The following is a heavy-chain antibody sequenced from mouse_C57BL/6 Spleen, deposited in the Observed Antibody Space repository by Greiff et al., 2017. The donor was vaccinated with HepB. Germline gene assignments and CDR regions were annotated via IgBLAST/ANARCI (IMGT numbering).Heavy chain of an antibody. V-gene: IGHV14-2*01. D-gene: IGHD2-4*01. J-gene: IGHJ3*01. CDR3: ARTRYDYDEGAWFAY. CDR2: IDPEDGDT. CDR1: GFNIKDYY. Sequence: VQLQQSGAELVKPGASVKLSCTASGFNIKDYYMHWVKQRPEQGLEWIGRIDPEDGDTKYAPKFQGKATITADTSSNTAYLQLSSLTSKDTAVYYCARTRYDYDEGAWFAYWGQGTLVTVSA.